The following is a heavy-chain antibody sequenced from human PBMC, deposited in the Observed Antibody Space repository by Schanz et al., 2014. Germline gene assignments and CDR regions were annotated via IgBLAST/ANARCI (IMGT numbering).Heavy chain of an antibody. CDR2: IGGSDGNT. J-gene: IGHJ5*02. CDR3: ARGRGCTGGSCYSWFDL. CDR1: GYTFTRSG. V-gene: IGHV1-18*01. Sequence: QVQLVQSGGEVKTPGASVKVSCKASGYTFTRSGISWVRQAPGQGLEWMGWIGGSDGNTNFAQKFQGRVTMTTDTSTSTVYMELRSLTSDDSAVYYCARGRGCTGGSCYSWFDLWGQGTLVNVAS. D-gene: IGHD2-15*01.